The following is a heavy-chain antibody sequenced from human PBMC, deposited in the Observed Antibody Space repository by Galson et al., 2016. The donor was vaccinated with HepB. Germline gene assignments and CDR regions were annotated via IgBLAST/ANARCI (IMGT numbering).Heavy chain of an antibody. J-gene: IGHJ4*02. CDR3: GKEFESSGYKSFLDN. CDR2: IASDGGLQ. Sequence: SLRLSCAASAFTFRNYGMHWVRQAPGKGLEWLAGIASDGGLQFYADAVKGRFFISRDNSKNTLYLQMTGLRAEDTAVYYCGKEFESSGYKSFLDNWGQGTLVTVSS. CDR1: AFTFRNYG. V-gene: IGHV3-30*18. D-gene: IGHD3-22*01.